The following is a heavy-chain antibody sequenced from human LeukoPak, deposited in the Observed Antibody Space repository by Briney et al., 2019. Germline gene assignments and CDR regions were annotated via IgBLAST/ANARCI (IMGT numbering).Heavy chain of an antibody. D-gene: IGHD3-3*01. Sequence: ASVKVSCKASGYTFTGYYMHWVRQAPGQGLEWMGWINPNSGGTNYAQKFQGRVTMTRDTSISTAYMELSRLRSDDTAVYYCARVDYDFWSGCYNPFDYWGQGTLVTVSS. J-gene: IGHJ4*02. CDR1: GYTFTGYY. CDR2: INPNSGGT. CDR3: ARVDYDFWSGCYNPFDY. V-gene: IGHV1-2*02.